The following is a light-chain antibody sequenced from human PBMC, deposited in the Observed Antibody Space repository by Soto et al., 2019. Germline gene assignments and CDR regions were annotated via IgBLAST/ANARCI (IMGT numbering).Light chain of an antibody. CDR1: SSDVGGYNY. CDR2: DVN. Sequence: QSVLTQPASVSGSPGQSITISCTGTSSDVGGYNYVSWYQHHPGKAPKLMIYDVNNRPSGVSDRFSGSKSGNTASLTISGLQAEDEADYYCSSYTSSNTLYVFGTGTKVT. CDR3: SSYTSSNTLYV. J-gene: IGLJ1*01. V-gene: IGLV2-14*03.